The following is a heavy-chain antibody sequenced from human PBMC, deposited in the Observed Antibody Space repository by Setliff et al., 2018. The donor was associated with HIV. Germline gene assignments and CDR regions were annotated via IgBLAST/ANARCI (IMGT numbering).Heavy chain of an antibody. D-gene: IGHD6-19*01. CDR1: DGSISSSGYY. J-gene: IGHJ4*02. V-gene: IGHV4-39*01. Sequence: SETLSLTCIVSDGSISSSGYYWGWIRQPPGKGLEWIGSIYYNGSIYYMSALKSRVTISADTSKNQFSLRLTSVTAAETAVYYCATGWGTLAPFDVWGQGALVTVSS. CDR3: ATGWGTLAPFDV. CDR2: IYYNGSI.